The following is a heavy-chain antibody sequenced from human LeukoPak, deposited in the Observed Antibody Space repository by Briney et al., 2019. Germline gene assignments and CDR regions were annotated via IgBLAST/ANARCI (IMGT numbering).Heavy chain of an antibody. Sequence: ASVKVSCKASGGTFSSYAISWVRQAPGQGLEWMGRIIPILGIANYAQKFQGRVTITADKSTSTAYMELSSLRSEDTAVYYCARDAVRGVIITSDYWGQGTLVTVSS. CDR2: IIPILGIA. CDR3: ARDAVRGVIITSDY. CDR1: GGTFSSYA. J-gene: IGHJ4*02. D-gene: IGHD3-10*01. V-gene: IGHV1-69*04.